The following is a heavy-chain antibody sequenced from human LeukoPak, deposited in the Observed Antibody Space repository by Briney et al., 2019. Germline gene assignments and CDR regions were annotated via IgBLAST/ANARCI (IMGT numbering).Heavy chain of an antibody. D-gene: IGHD1-26*01. CDR3: ARRGGSPLGALDV. Sequence: SETLSLTCTVSGGSITSYYWSWIRQPPGKGLEWIGYIFFNERPSCNPSLKSRVTISVDTSKNQFSLKLSSVTAADTAVYYCARRGGSPLGALDVWGQGTMVTVSS. V-gene: IGHV4-59*01. CDR2: IFFNERP. CDR1: GGSITSYY. J-gene: IGHJ3*01.